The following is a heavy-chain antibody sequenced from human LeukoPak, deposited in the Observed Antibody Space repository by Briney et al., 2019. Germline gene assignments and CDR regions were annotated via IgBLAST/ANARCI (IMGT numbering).Heavy chain of an antibody. CDR2: ISYDGSNK. Sequence: GRSLRLSCAASGFTFSGYAMHWVRQAPGKGLEWVAVISYDGSNKYYADSVKGRFTISRDNSKNTLYLQMNSLRAEDTAVYYCARDGMARGVIMCFDYWGQGTLATVSS. D-gene: IGHD3-10*01. V-gene: IGHV3-30*04. J-gene: IGHJ4*02. CDR1: GFTFSGYA. CDR3: ARDGMARGVIMCFDY.